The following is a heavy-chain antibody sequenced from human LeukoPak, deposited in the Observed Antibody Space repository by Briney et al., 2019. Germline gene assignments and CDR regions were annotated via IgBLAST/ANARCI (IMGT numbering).Heavy chain of an antibody. V-gene: IGHV3-30*02. Sequence: SGGSLRLSCAASGFTFSSYGMHWVRQAPGKGLEWVAFIRYDGSNKYYADSVKGRFTISRDNSKNTLYLQMNSLRAEDTAVYYCAKDLRILGAPGFDYWGQGTLVTVSS. CDR2: IRYDGSNK. CDR1: GFTFSSYG. CDR3: AKDLRILGAPGFDY. J-gene: IGHJ4*02. D-gene: IGHD3-16*01.